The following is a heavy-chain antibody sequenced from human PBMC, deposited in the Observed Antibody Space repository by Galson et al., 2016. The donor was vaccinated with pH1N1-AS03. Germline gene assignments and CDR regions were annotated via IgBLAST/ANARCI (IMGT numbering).Heavy chain of an antibody. CDR1: GGTFSSYG. CDR2: IIPIFGTA. V-gene: IGHV1-69*13. J-gene: IGHJ4*02. CDR3: ARDKDDFWSGYSEY. D-gene: IGHD3-3*01. Sequence: SVKVSCKASGGTFSSYGITWVRQAPGQGLEWMGGIIPIFGTANHAQKFQGRVTITADESTSTAYMELRNLRSEDTAVYYCARDKDDFWSGYSEYWGQGTLVTVSS.